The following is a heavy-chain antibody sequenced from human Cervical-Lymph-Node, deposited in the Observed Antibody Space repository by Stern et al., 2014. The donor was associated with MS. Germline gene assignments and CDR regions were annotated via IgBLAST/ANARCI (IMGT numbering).Heavy chain of an antibody. Sequence: HVQLVESGPGLVKPSETLSLTCTVSGGSISSYYWSWIRQPPGKGLEWIGYIYYSGSTNYNPSLKSRVTISVDTSKNQFSLKLSSVTAADTAVYYCAREIRGGHWYFDLWGRGTLVTVSS. CDR3: AREIRGGHWYFDL. CDR1: GGSISSYY. V-gene: IGHV4-59*01. D-gene: IGHD3-16*01. J-gene: IGHJ2*01. CDR2: IYYSGST.